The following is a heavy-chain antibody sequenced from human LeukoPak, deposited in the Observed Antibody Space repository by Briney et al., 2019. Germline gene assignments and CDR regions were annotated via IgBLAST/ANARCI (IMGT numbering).Heavy chain of an antibody. Sequence: NRGESLEVSCKGSGYTFATYWIGWVRQMPGKGLEWMGIIYPGDSRTTYSPSFQGQVTISADKSISTAYLQWSSLKASDTAIYYCVRHLSDITSCPNYWGPGTLITVAS. D-gene: IGHD2-2*01. J-gene: IGHJ4*02. CDR3: VRHLSDITSCPNY. V-gene: IGHV5-51*01. CDR2: IYPGDSRT. CDR1: GYTFATYW.